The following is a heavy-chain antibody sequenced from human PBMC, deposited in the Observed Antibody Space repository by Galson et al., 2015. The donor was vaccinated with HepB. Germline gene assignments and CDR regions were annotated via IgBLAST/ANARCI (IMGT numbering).Heavy chain of an antibody. J-gene: IGHJ4*02. CDR2: ISYDGYNK. D-gene: IGHD6-19*01. CDR1: GFTFNNYG. CDR3: AREGDSSGWLLY. Sequence: SLRLSCAASGFTFNNYGFHWVRQAPGKGLEWVAFISYDGYNKYYADSVRGRFTISRDSSKNTLFLQMNSLRPEDSAVFYCAREGDSSGWLLYWGQGTLVTVSS. V-gene: IGHV3-30*03.